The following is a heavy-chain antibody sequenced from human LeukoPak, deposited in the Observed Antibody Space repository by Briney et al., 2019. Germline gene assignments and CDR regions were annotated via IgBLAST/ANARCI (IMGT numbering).Heavy chain of an antibody. Sequence: GASVKVSCKASGYTFTSYGISWVRQAPGQGPEWMGWISAYNGNTNYAQKLQGGVTMTTDTSTSTAYMELRSLRSDDTAVYYCAREMVRYSSSWYGSDYWGQGTLVTVSS. CDR3: AREMVRYSSSWYGSDY. J-gene: IGHJ4*02. CDR1: GYTFTSYG. V-gene: IGHV1-18*01. CDR2: ISAYNGNT. D-gene: IGHD6-13*01.